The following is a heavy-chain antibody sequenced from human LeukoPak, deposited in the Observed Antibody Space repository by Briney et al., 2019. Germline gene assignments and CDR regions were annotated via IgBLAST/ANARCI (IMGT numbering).Heavy chain of an antibody. V-gene: IGHV1-69*01. CDR3: ARAIFGVVIRDYYYGMDV. CDR1: GGTFSSYA. J-gene: IGHJ6*02. D-gene: IGHD3-3*01. Sequence: SVKVSCKASGGTFSSYAISWVRQAPGQGLEWMGGIILIFSTANYAQKFQGRVTITADGSTSTAYMELSSLRSEDTAVYYCARAIFGVVIRDYYYGMDVWGQGTTVTVSS. CDR2: IILIFSTA.